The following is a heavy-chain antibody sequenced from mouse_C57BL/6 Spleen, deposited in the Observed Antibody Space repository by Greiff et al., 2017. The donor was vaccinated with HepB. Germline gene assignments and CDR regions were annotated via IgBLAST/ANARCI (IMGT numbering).Heavy chain of an antibody. CDR1: GYAFSSSW. Sequence: VQLQQSGPELVKPGASVKISCKASGYAFSSSWMNWVKQRPGRGLEWIGRISPGDGDTNYNGKFKGKATLTADKSSSPAYLQLSSLTSEDSAVYFCANYGSRYFDYWGQGTTLTVSS. D-gene: IGHD1-1*01. CDR3: ANYGSRYFDY. V-gene: IGHV1-82*01. J-gene: IGHJ2*01. CDR2: ISPGDGDT.